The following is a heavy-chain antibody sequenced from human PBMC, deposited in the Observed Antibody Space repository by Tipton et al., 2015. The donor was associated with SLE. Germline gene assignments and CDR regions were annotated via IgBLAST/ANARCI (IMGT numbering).Heavy chain of an antibody. CDR3: AGGPYYYDSSGYYKAFDI. CDR2: IYYSGST. D-gene: IGHD3-22*01. V-gene: IGHV4-59*01. Sequence: GLVKPSETLSLTCTVSGGSISSYYWSWIRQPPGKGLEWIGYIYYSGSTNYNPSLKSRVTISVDTSKNQFSLKLSSVTAADTAVYYCAGGPYYYDSSGYYKAFDIWGQGTMVTVSS. J-gene: IGHJ3*02. CDR1: GGSISSYY.